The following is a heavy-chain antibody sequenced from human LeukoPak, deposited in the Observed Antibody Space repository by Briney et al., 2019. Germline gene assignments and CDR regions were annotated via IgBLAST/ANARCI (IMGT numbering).Heavy chain of an antibody. CDR1: GGSISSYY. CDR2: IYYSGST. CDR3: ARRTPPIVVVTANRNYAFDI. D-gene: IGHD2-21*02. J-gene: IGHJ3*02. V-gene: IGHV4-59*01. Sequence: SETLSLTCTVSGGSISSYYWSWIRQPPGKGLEWIGYIYYSGSTNYNPSLKSRVTISVDTSKNQFSLKLSSVTAADTAVYYCARRTPPIVVVTANRNYAFDIWGQGTMVTVSS.